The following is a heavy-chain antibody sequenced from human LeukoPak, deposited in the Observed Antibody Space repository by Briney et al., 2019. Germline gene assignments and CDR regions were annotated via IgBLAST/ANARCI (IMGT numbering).Heavy chain of an antibody. V-gene: IGHV3-21*01. CDR3: ARGSRLTQNWFDP. Sequence: GGSLRLSCAASGFTFSSYSMNWVRQAPGKGLDWVSSISSSSSYIYYADSVKGRFTISRDNAKNSLYLQMNSLRAEDTAVYYCARGSRLTQNWFDPWGQGTLVTVSS. D-gene: IGHD1-26*01. CDR2: ISSSSSYI. J-gene: IGHJ5*02. CDR1: GFTFSSYS.